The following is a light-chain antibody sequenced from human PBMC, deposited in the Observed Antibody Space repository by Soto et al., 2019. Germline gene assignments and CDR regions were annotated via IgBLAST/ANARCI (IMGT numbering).Light chain of an antibody. J-gene: IGKJ5*01. CDR3: QQRNIWPPVT. CDR1: QTVNNNY. CDR2: GAF. Sequence: EIVLTQSPGTVSLSPGERATLSCRASQTVNNNYVAWYQQKPGQPPRLLIYGAFNRAAGIPARFSGSGSGTDFTLTISSLEPEDSAVYYCQQRNIWPPVTFGQGTRLEIK. V-gene: IGKV3-11*01.